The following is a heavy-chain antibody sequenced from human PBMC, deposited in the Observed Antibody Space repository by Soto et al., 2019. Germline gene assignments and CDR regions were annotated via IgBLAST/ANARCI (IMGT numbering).Heavy chain of an antibody. Sequence: QVQLVQSGAEVKRPGASVKVSCKASGYTFSSYNIYWVRQASGQGLEWMGWINPNSGDTGYAHNFRGRVTLTRAPAIRTAYMGLTSLKSEDTAVYYCARGGRYLEWFPWFDPWGQGTLVTVSS. J-gene: IGHJ5*02. CDR2: INPNSGDT. D-gene: IGHD3-3*01. CDR1: GYTFSSYN. V-gene: IGHV1-8*01. CDR3: ARGGRYLEWFPWFDP.